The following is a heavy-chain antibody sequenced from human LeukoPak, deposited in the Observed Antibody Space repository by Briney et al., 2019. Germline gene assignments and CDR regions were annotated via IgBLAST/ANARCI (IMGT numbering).Heavy chain of an antibody. Sequence: GGSLRLSCAASGFTFSSYSMNWVRQAPGKGLEWVSYISSSSSTIQYADSVKGRFTISRDNAKDSLYLQMNSLRAEDTAVHFCARSVFHGAFDIWGQGTLVTVSS. CDR3: ARSVFHGAFDI. J-gene: IGHJ3*02. D-gene: IGHD5/OR15-5a*01. CDR2: ISSSSSTI. V-gene: IGHV3-48*01. CDR1: GFTFSSYS.